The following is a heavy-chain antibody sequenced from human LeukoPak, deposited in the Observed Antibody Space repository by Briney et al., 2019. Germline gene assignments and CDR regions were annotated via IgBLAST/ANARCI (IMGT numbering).Heavy chain of an antibody. CDR3: ARDLLNGMDV. Sequence: PSETLSLTCTVSGGSVSSYYWSWIRQPAGKGLEWIGRMYIGGSTDYNPSLKSRVTMSLDTSKNQLSLKLISVTAADTALYYCARDLLNGMDVWGQGTTVTVSS. V-gene: IGHV4-4*07. J-gene: IGHJ6*02. CDR1: GGSVSSYY. D-gene: IGHD3-9*01. CDR2: MYIGGST.